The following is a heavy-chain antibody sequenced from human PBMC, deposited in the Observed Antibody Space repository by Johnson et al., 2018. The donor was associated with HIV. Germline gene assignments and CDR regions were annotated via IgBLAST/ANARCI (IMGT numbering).Heavy chain of an antibody. V-gene: IGHV3-13*01. Sequence: VQLVESGGGLVQPGGSLRLSCAASRFIFNDYDMHWVRQVTGKGLEWVSGIGTAGDTYYPGSVKGRFTISRDNAKNSLYLQMKSLRLEDTALYFCARDLTWEMQDTFDLWGQGTMVTVSS. CDR1: RFIFNDYD. J-gene: IGHJ3*01. CDR3: ARDLTWEMQDTFDL. D-gene: IGHD1-26*01. CDR2: IGTAGDT.